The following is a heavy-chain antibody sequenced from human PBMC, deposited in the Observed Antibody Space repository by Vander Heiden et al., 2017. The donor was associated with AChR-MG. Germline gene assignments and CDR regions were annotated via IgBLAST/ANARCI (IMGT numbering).Heavy chain of an antibody. D-gene: IGHD3-22*01. CDR2: IIPIFGTA. Sequence: QVQLVQSGAEVKKPGSSVQVSCKASGGTLSSYPSSWVLQAPGQGLEWMGGIIPIFGTANYAQKFQGRVTITADKSTSTAYMELSSLRSEDTAVDYCARAWSITMIVVVSDAFDIWGQGTMVTVSS. V-gene: IGHV1-69*06. CDR1: GGTLSSYP. CDR3: ARAWSITMIVVVSDAFDI. J-gene: IGHJ3*02.